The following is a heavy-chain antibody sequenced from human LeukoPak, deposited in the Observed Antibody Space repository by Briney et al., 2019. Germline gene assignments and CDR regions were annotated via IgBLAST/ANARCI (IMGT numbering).Heavy chain of an antibody. CDR2: ISSNGGST. V-gene: IGHV3-64*01. Sequence: GGSLRLSCAASGFTFSSYAMHWVRQAPGKGLEYVSAISSNGGSTYYANSVKGRFTISRDNSKNTLYLQMNSLRAEDTAVYYCARGRRELRHDAFDIWGQGTMVTVSS. CDR3: ARGRRELRHDAFDI. D-gene: IGHD1-26*01. J-gene: IGHJ3*02. CDR1: GFTFSSYA.